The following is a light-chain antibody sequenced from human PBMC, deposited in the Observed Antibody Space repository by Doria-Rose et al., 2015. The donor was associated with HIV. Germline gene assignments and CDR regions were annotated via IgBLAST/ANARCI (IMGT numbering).Light chain of an antibody. V-gene: IGLV1-40*01. CDR1: SSNIGAGFD. Sequence: QPVLTQPPSVSGAPGQRVAISCTGSSSNIGAGFDVNWYQQFPGTAPKLLIHGITNRPSGIPDRFSVSKSGTSASLAISGLRAEDEADYYCQSYDSRLSVYVFGTGTKVTVL. CDR3: QSYDSRLSVYV. J-gene: IGLJ1*01. CDR2: GIT.